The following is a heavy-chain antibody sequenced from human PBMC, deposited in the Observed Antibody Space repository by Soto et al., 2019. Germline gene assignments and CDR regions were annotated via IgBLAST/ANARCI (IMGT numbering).Heavy chain of an antibody. V-gene: IGHV4-34*01. J-gene: IGHJ6*02. Sequence: SETLSLTCAVYGGSFSGYYWSWIRQPPGKGLEWIGEINHSGSTNYNPSLKSRVTISVDTSKNQFSLKLSSVTAADTAVYYCARGRTRPYYYYGMDVWGQGTTVTVSS. D-gene: IGHD2-2*01. CDR1: GGSFSGYY. CDR3: ARGRTRPYYYYGMDV. CDR2: INHSGST.